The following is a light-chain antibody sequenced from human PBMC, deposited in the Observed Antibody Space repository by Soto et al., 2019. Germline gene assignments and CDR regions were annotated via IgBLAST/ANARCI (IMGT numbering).Light chain of an antibody. Sequence: DIQMTQSPSTLSASVGDRVTITCRARQNINNWLAWYQQKPGKAPNLLIYEASSLESGVPSRFGGSRSGTEFTLTISSLQPEDFATYYCQQYNSYSWTFGQGTKVEIK. J-gene: IGKJ1*01. CDR2: EAS. CDR3: QQYNSYSWT. CDR1: QNINNW. V-gene: IGKV1-5*03.